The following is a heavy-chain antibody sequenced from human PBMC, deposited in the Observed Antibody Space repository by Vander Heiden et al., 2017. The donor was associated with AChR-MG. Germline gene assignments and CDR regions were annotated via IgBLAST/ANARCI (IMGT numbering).Heavy chain of an antibody. V-gene: IGHV3-11*01. CDR1: GFTFSDDY. J-gene: IGHJ6*03. D-gene: IGHD3-3*01. Sequence: QVQLVESGGGLVKHGGSLRPSCSASGFTFSDDYMSWIRQAPGKGLEWVSYISSSGSTIYYADSVKGRFTISRDNAKNSLYLQMTSRRAEDTAVYYCASAFRFYYMDVWGKGTTVTVSS. CDR3: ASAFRFYYMDV. CDR2: ISSSGSTI.